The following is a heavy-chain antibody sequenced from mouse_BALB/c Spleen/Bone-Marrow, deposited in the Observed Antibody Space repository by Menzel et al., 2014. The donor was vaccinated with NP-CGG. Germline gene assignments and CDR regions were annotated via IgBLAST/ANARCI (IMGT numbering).Heavy chain of an antibody. Sequence: VQLQQSGPDLVKPSQSLLLTCTVTGYSITSGYSWHWIRQFPGNKLEWLGYIHYSGSTNYNPSLKSRISITRHTSKNQFFLQLNSVPTGDTATYYCATDYYGWFAYWGQGTLVTVSA. V-gene: IGHV3-1*02. J-gene: IGHJ3*01. D-gene: IGHD1-1*01. CDR3: ATDYYGWFAY. CDR1: GYSITSGYS. CDR2: IHYSGST.